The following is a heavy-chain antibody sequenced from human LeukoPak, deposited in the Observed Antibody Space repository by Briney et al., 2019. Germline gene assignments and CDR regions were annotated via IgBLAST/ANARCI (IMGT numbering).Heavy chain of an antibody. CDR2: IYPGDSDT. V-gene: IGHV5-51*01. D-gene: IGHD1-14*01. Sequence: GESLKISCKGSGYSFPTYWIGWVRQMPGKGLEWMGIIYPGDSDTRYSPSFEGQVTISADKSGSTAYLQWSSMKASDTAMYYCARGPPAAYWGQGTLVTVSS. CDR1: GYSFPTYW. CDR3: ARGPPAAY. J-gene: IGHJ4*01.